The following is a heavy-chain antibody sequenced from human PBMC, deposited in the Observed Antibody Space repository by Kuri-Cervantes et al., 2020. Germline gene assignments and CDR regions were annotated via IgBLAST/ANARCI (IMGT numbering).Heavy chain of an antibody. Sequence: GGSLRLSCAASGFTFSSYWMSWVRQAPGKGLEWVANIKQDGSEKYYVDSVKGRFTISRDNAKNSLYLQMNSLRAEDTAVYYCARSITMIVVGPGDAFGIWGQGTMVTVSS. CDR1: GFTFSSYW. CDR3: ARSITMIVVGPGDAFGI. CDR2: IKQDGSEK. V-gene: IGHV3-7*01. J-gene: IGHJ3*02. D-gene: IGHD3-22*01.